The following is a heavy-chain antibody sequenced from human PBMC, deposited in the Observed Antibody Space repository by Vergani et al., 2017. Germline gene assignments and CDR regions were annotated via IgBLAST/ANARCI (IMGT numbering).Heavy chain of an antibody. CDR1: GFMFSTYA. CDR3: ARGRDWLDY. J-gene: IGHJ4*02. V-gene: IGHV3-23*01. D-gene: IGHD3-9*01. CDR2: LTGGGGST. Sequence: EVQLLESGGSLKQPGGSVRLSCAASGFMFSTYAMHWVRQAPGKGLEWVSALTGGGGSTYYADSFKGRFIISRDNSRDTLYLQMNSLIVGDTALYYCARGRDWLDYWGQGTLVTVSS.